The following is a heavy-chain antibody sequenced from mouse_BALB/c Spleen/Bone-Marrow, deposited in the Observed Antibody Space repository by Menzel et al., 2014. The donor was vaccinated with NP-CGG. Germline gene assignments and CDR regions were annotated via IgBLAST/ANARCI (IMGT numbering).Heavy chain of an antibody. CDR2: TDPANGNT. D-gene: IGHD1-1*01. CDR1: GFNIKDTY. CDR3: ARYRYYGSSYAMDY. Sequence: EVQLVESGAELVKPGASVKLSCTASGFNIKDTYMHWVMQRPEQGLEWIGRTDPANGNTKYDPKFQGKATITADTSSNTAYLQLSSLTSEDTAVYYCARYRYYGSSYAMDYWGQGTSVTVSS. V-gene: IGHV14-3*02. J-gene: IGHJ4*01.